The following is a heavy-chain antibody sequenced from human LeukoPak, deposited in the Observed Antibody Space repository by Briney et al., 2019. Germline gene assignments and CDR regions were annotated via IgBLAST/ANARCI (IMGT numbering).Heavy chain of an antibody. CDR3: AKDSSSWYQPVFDY. J-gene: IGHJ4*02. CDR2: ISFGGGST. Sequence: GGSLRLSCVASGFTFSSYAMSWVRQAPGKGLEWVSSISFGGGSTYYADSVKGRFTLSRDNSKNTLYLQMNSLRAEDTAVYYCAKDSSSWYQPVFDYWGQGTLVTVSS. V-gene: IGHV3-23*01. CDR1: GFTFSSYA. D-gene: IGHD6-13*01.